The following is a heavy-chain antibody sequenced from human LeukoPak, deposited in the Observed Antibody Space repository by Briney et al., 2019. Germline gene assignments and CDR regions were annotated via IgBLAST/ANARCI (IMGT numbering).Heavy chain of an antibody. J-gene: IGHJ4*02. D-gene: IGHD3-9*01. CDR2: IYSGGSA. CDR1: GLTVSSNY. Sequence: PGGSLRLSRAASGLTVSSNYMSWASHAPGEGMEWGSVIYSGGSAYYADSVKGRFTIARDNSKNTLYLQMNSLRAEDTAVYYCARAWKSGYGGYYFDYWGQGTLVTVSS. V-gene: IGHV3-53*01. CDR3: ARAWKSGYGGYYFDY.